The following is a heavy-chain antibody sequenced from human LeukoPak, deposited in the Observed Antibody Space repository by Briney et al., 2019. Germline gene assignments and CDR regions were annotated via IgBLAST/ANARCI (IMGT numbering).Heavy chain of an antibody. V-gene: IGHV1-46*01. Sequence: ASVKVSCKASGYTFTSYYMHWVRQAPGQGLEWMGIINPSGGSTSYAQKFQGRVTMTRDTSTSTVYMELSSLRSEDTAVYYCARLVHYDSSGSSDPHFDYWGQGTLVTVSS. CDR3: ARLVHYDSSGSSDPHFDY. J-gene: IGHJ4*02. CDR2: INPSGGST. CDR1: GYTFTSYY. D-gene: IGHD3-22*01.